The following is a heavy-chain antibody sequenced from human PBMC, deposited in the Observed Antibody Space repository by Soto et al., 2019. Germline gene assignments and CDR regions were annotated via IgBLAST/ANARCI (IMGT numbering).Heavy chain of an antibody. CDR1: GFTFSSYS. CDR2: ISSSSSTI. Sequence: SLRLSGAASGFTFSSYSMNWVLQAPGKGLEWVSYISSSSSTIYYADSVKGRFTISRDNAKNSLYLQMNSLRAEDSALYYCAKSDCGAADCRLLDYWGQGAQVTVS. V-gene: IGHV3-48*01. J-gene: IGHJ4*02. CDR3: AKSDCGAADCRLLDY. D-gene: IGHD2-21*01.